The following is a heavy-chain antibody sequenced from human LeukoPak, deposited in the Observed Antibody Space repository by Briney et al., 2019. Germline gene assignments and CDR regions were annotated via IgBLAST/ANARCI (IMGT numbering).Heavy chain of an antibody. CDR1: GYTFTGYY. D-gene: IGHD6-13*01. Sequence: GASVKVSCKASGYTFTGYYMHWVRQAPGQGLEWMGWINPNSGGTNYAQKFQGRVTMTRDTSISTAYMELSRLRSDDTAVYYCARCRRLAGYSSSWYLPDYWGQGTLVTVSS. CDR3: ARCRRLAGYSSSWYLPDY. CDR2: INPNSGGT. V-gene: IGHV1-2*02. J-gene: IGHJ4*02.